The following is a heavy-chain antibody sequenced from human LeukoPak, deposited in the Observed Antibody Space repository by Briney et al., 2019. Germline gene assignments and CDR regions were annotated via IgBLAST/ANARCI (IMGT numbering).Heavy chain of an antibody. Sequence: GGSLRLSCAASGFIFNHYGMHWFRQAPGKGVEWVASISYHTTDKFYADSVKGRFTISRDNSLDTLYLQMNSLRVEDTAIYYCAKPTTGTTSYFFDYWGQGTLVTVSS. D-gene: IGHD4-17*01. CDR3: AKPTTGTTSYFFDY. J-gene: IGHJ4*02. CDR1: GFIFNHYG. CDR2: ISYHTTDK. V-gene: IGHV3-30*18.